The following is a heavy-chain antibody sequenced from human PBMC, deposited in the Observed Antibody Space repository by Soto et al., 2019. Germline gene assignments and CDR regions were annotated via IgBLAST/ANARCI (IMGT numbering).Heavy chain of an antibody. CDR3: ARRFCSDSYCSYFDY. CDR1: GDSISNYY. J-gene: IGHJ4*02. Sequence: QVQLQESGPGLVKPSETLSLTCSVSGDSISNYYWNWIRQPPGKGPEWIGEINHSGITSYSPSLGSRVTTSVDTPKNQFSLRLRSVTAADTAIYYCARRFCSDSYCSYFDYWGRGTLVTVSS. CDR2: INHSGIT. V-gene: IGHV4-34*10. D-gene: IGHD2-15*01.